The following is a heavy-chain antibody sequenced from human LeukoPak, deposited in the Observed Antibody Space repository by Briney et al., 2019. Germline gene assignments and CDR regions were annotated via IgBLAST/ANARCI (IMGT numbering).Heavy chain of an antibody. Sequence: SETLSLTRTVSGGSISSGSYYWSWIRQPAGKGLEWIGRIYTSGSTYYNPSLKSRVTISVDTSKIQFSLKLSSVTAADTAVYYCARGRRDGYNLEYFDNWGQGTLVTVSS. J-gene: IGHJ4*02. CDR2: IYTSGST. CDR3: ARGRRDGYNLEYFDN. V-gene: IGHV4-61*02. D-gene: IGHD5-24*01. CDR1: GGSISSGSYY.